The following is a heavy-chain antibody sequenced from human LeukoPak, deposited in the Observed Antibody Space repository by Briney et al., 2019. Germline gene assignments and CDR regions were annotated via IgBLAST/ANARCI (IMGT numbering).Heavy chain of an antibody. CDR2: IYSSGRT. J-gene: IGHJ4*02. D-gene: IGHD5-18*01. CDR3: ARDYSYPDY. CDR1: GASISAYH. V-gene: IGHV4-4*07. Sequence: SETLSLTCSVSGASISAYHWSWIRQPAGKGLEWIGRIYSSGRTNYIPSLKSRLTMSVDTSKNQFSLKLNSVSAADTAVYYCARDYSYPDYWGQGTLVTVSS.